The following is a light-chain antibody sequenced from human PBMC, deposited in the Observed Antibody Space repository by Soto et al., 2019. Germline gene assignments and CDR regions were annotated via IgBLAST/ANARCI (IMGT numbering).Light chain of an antibody. V-gene: IGKV1-39*01. CDR1: QTINNY. Sequence: DIQMTQSPSSLSVSVGDRVTITCRASQTINNYLNWYHQKPGKAPKLLIYGASTLQSGVPSRFSGSGSGTNFTLNISSLQPEDFATYYCQQTHSVPRTFGGGTKVEI. CDR2: GAS. CDR3: QQTHSVPRT. J-gene: IGKJ4*01.